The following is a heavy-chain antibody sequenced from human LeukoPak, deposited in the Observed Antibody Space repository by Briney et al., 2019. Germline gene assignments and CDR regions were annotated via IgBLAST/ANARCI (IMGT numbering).Heavy chain of an antibody. J-gene: IGHJ4*02. CDR1: GFTFDDYA. CDR3: ARDGARYNSYFDY. Sequence: GGSLRLSCAASGFTFDDYAMHWVRQAPGKGLEWVSGISWNSGSIGYADSVKGRFTISRDNSKNTLYLQMNSLRAEDTAVYYCARDGARYNSYFDYWGQGTLVTVSS. V-gene: IGHV3-9*01. D-gene: IGHD5-24*01. CDR2: ISWNSGSI.